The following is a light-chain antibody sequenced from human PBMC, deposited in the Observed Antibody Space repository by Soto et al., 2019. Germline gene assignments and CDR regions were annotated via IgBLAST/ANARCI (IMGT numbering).Light chain of an antibody. J-gene: IGKJ4*01. CDR1: QSVSSS. Sequence: EIVMTQSPATLSVSPGDRATLSCRASQSVSSSLAWYQQIPGQAPRLPIYDASTRANGIPARFGGSGSGTEFTLTISSLQSEDFAVYYCQQYNNWPPLTFGGGTKVELK. CDR3: QQYNNWPPLT. CDR2: DAS. V-gene: IGKV3-15*01.